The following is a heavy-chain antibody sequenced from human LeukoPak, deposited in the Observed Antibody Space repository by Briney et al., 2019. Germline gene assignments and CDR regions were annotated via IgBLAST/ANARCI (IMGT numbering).Heavy chain of an antibody. J-gene: IGHJ4*02. D-gene: IGHD1-26*01. Sequence: PGGSLRLSCAASGFTFSSYEMNWVRQSPGKGLEWVSYISSSGSTIYYADSVKGRFTISRDNSKSTLILQMNGLRSEDTAVYYCVKEGFGNYYSAYFDCWGQGTLVTVSS. CDR3: VKEGFGNYYSAYFDC. CDR1: GFTFSSYE. CDR2: ISSSGSTI. V-gene: IGHV3-48*03.